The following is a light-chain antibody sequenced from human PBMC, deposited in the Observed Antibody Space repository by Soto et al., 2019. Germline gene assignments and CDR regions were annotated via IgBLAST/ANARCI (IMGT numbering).Light chain of an antibody. V-gene: IGKV3-20*01. Sequence: EIVLTQSPGTLSLSPGERATLSCRASQSVSSSYLTWYQQKPGQAPRLLIYAASSRATGIPDRFSGSGSGTDFPLTISRLEPEDIAVYYCQQYGSSPEITFGPGTKVDIK. CDR3: QQYGSSPEIT. CDR1: QSVSSSY. CDR2: AAS. J-gene: IGKJ3*01.